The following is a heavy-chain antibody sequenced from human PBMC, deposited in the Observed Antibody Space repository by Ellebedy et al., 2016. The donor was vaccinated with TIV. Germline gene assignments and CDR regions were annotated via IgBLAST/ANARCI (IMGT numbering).Heavy chain of an antibody. J-gene: IGHJ4*02. CDR2: INQDGSAK. CDR1: GFTFRNYW. Sequence: GESLKISCEASGFTFRNYWMNWVRQAPGKGLEWVANINQDGSAKYYVDSVKGRFTISRDNAKNSLYLQMNSLRAEDTAVYYCARLDAIIDVKSLDYWGQGTLVTVSS. V-gene: IGHV3-7*03. CDR3: ARLDAIIDVKSLDY. D-gene: IGHD3-10*01.